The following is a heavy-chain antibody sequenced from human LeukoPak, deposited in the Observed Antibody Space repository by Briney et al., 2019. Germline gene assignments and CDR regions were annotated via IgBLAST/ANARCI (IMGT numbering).Heavy chain of an antibody. CDR2: ISSSSSTI. CDR1: GFTFSSYS. V-gene: IGHV3-48*01. J-gene: IGHJ4*02. D-gene: IGHD1-1*01. Sequence: HPGGSLRLSCAASGFTFSSYSMNWVRQAPGKGLEWVSYISSSSSTIYHADSVKGRFTISRDNAKNSLYLQMNSLRAEDTAVYYCARDLVWNDVEGEEGGQDYWGQGTLVTVSS. CDR3: ARDLVWNDVEGEEGGQDY.